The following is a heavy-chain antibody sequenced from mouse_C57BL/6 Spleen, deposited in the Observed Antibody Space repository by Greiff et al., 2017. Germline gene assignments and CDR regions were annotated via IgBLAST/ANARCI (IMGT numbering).Heavy chain of an antibody. V-gene: IGHV1-50*01. CDR2: IDPSDSYT. J-gene: IGHJ2*01. CDR3: ARGLYSNYED. CDR1: GYTFTSYW. D-gene: IGHD2-5*01. Sequence: QVQLQQPGAELVKPGASVKLSCKASGYTFTSYWMQWVKQRPGQGLEWIGEIDPSDSYTNYNQKFKGKATLTVDTSSSTAYMQRSSLTSEDSAVYYCARGLYSNYEDWGQGTTLTVSS.